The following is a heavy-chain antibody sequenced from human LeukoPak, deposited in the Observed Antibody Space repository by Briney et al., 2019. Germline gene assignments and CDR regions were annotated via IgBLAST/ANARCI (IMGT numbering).Heavy chain of an antibody. CDR1: GYTFTGYY. CDR2: INPNSGGT. V-gene: IGHV1-2*02. CDR3: ARDLIAARTKALEGSDYYYGMDV. J-gene: IGHJ6*02. D-gene: IGHD3-3*01. Sequence: ASVKVSCKASGYTFTGYYMHWVRQAPGQGLEWMGWINPNSGGTNYAQKFQGRVTMTRDTSISTAYMELSRLRSDDTAVYYCARDLIAARTKALEGSDYYYGMDVWGQGTTVTVSS.